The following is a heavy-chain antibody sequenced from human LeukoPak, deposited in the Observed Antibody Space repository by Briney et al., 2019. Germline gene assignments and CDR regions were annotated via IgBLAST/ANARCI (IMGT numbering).Heavy chain of an antibody. CDR3: ARVLGDFWSGRFDY. CDR2: INPNSGGT. J-gene: IGHJ4*02. D-gene: IGHD3-3*01. CDR1: GYTFTGYY. V-gene: IGHV1-2*02. Sequence: GASVKVSCKASGYTFTGYYMHWVRQAPGQGLEWMGWINPNSGGTNYAQKFQGRVTITTDESTSTAYMELSSLRSEDTAVYYCARVLGDFWSGRFDYWGQGTLVTVSS.